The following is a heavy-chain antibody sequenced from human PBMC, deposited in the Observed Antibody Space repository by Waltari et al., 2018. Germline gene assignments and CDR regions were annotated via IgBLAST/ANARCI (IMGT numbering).Heavy chain of an antibody. Sequence: QVQLQESGPGLVKPSGTQSLTCAVSGASIPTRYWWNWVRQSPGKGLELIGEIYHWWFTNYNPPLEGRISISLDESKNQFSLQLSSVTAADTAMYYCATVIAGCSASSCYLDSWGQGTLVTVSS. CDR1: GASIPTRYW. V-gene: IGHV4-4*02. D-gene: IGHD2-15*01. CDR2: IYHWWFT. J-gene: IGHJ4*02. CDR3: ATVIAGCSASSCYLDS.